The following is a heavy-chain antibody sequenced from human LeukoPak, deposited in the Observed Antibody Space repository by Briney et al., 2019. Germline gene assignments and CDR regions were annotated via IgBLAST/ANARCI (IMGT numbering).Heavy chain of an antibody. CDR1: GYTFTGYY. V-gene: IGHV1-2*06. Sequence: ASVKVSCKASGYTFTGYYMHWVRQAPGQGLEWMGRINPNSGGTNYAQKFQGRVTMTRDTSISTAYMELSRLRSDDTAVYYCARQYSGSSKNWFDPWGQGTLVTVSS. D-gene: IGHD1-26*01. J-gene: IGHJ5*02. CDR2: INPNSGGT. CDR3: ARQYSGSSKNWFDP.